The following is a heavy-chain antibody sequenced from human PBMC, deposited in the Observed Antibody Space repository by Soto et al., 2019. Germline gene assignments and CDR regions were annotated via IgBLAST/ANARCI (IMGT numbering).Heavy chain of an antibody. CDR3: ARGGRTIFGVVIRYYYYGMDV. J-gene: IGHJ6*02. Sequence: SEILSLTCAVYGGSFNGYYWSWFRQPPGKGLEWLGEINHSGSTNYNPSLKSRVTISVDTSKNQFSLKLSSVTAADTAVYYCARGGRTIFGVVIRYYYYGMDVWGQGTTVTVSS. CDR1: GGSFNGYY. CDR2: INHSGST. D-gene: IGHD3-3*01. V-gene: IGHV4-34*01.